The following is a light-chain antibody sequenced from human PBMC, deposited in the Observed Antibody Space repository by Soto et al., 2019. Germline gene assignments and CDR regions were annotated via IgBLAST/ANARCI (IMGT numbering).Light chain of an antibody. CDR3: SSYTSSSTLEVV. Sequence: QSALTQPASVSGSPGQSITISCTGTSSDVGGYNYVSWYQQHPATAPKLMIYDISNRPSGVSNRFSGSKSGNTASLTISGLQAEDDADYYCSSYTSSSTLEVVFGGGTKLTVL. CDR2: DIS. V-gene: IGLV2-14*03. J-gene: IGLJ2*01. CDR1: SSDVGGYNY.